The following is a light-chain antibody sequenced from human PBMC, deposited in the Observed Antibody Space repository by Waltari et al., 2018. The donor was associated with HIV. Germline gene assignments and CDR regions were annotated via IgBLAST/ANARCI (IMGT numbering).Light chain of an antibody. CDR2: EVS. Sequence: QSALTQPASVSGSPGQSITVSCTGTSSDVGAYNYVSWYQQTPGTAPKLVIYEVSNRPSGISFRFSGSKSGNTASLTISGLQTEDEGDDYCSSFTTSNSLLFGGGTKVTVL. CDR3: SSFTTSNSLL. V-gene: IGLV2-14*01. CDR1: SSDVGAYNY. J-gene: IGLJ2*01.